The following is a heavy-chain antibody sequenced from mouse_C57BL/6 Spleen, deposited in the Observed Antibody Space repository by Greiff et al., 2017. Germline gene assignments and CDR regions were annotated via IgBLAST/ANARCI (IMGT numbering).Heavy chain of an antibody. D-gene: IGHD1-1*01. Sequence: EVKLQESGGGLVKPGGSLKLSCAASGFTFSDYGMHWVRQAPEKGLEWVAYISSGSSTIYYADTVTGRFTISRDNAKNTLFLQMTSLRSEDTAMYYCARPGFITTGAMDYWGQGTSVTVSS. J-gene: IGHJ4*01. CDR1: GFTFSDYG. CDR3: ARPGFITTGAMDY. CDR2: ISSGSSTI. V-gene: IGHV5-17*01.